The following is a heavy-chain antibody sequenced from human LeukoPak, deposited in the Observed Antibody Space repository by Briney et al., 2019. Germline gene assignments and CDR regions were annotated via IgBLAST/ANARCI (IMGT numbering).Heavy chain of an antibody. CDR3: TRGSSGRRDN. J-gene: IGHJ4*02. Sequence: SVKLSCTASGYTFTSCDINRVRQATGQGLGWMGWMNPNSGNTGYVQNFQGKITMTRDISIGTAYMELSNLTSGDAAIYYCTRGSSGRRDNWGRGTLVSVSA. V-gene: IGHV1-8*01. CDR1: GYTFTSCD. CDR2: MNPNSGNT. D-gene: IGHD6-19*01.